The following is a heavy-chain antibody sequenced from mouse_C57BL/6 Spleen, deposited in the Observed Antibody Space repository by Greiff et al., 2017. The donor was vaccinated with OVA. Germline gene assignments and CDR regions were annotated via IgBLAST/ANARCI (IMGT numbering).Heavy chain of an antibody. CDR3: GRTGYNNYGDYAMDY. CDR2: IYPGSGST. D-gene: IGHD2-5*01. V-gene: IGHV1-55*01. CDR1: GFTFTSYW. J-gene: IGHJ4*01. Sequence: QVQLQQPGAELVKPGASVKMSCTASGFTFTSYWITWVKQRPGQGLEWIGDIYPGSGSTNYNEKFKSKATLTVDTSSSTAYMQLSSLTSEDSAVYYCGRTGYNNYGDYAMDYWGQGTSVTVSS.